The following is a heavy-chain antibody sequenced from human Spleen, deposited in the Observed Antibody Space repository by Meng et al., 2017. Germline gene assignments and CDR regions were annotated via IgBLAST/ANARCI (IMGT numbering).Heavy chain of an antibody. CDR1: GGTFNTYA. CDR3: ARKAGNCISTTCYSLDY. CDR2: VIPIFGTA. Sequence: SVKVSCKASGGTFNTYAISWVRQAPGQGLEWMGGVIPIFGTANYAQKFQGRVTITTDESTSTVYMELTRLTSEDTAVYFCARKAGNCISTTCYSLDYWGQGTLVTVSS. D-gene: IGHD2-2*01. V-gene: IGHV1-69*05. J-gene: IGHJ4*02.